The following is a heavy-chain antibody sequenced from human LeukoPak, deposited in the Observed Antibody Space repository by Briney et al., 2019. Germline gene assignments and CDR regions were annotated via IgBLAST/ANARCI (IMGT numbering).Heavy chain of an antibody. J-gene: IGHJ4*02. CDR3: ARSRTTSSSVDY. Sequence: SETLSLTCTVSGGSINSYYWSWVRQPPGKGLEWIGYIYYTGSTKYNPSLKSGVTMSVDTSKNQFSLRLTSVTAADTAEYYCARSRTTSSSVDYWGQGILVTVSS. CDR1: GGSINSYY. CDR2: IYYTGST. D-gene: IGHD2/OR15-2a*01. V-gene: IGHV4-59*01.